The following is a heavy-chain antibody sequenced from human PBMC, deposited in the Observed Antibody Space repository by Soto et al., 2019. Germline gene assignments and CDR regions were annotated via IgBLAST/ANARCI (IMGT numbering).Heavy chain of an antibody. Sequence: QVQLQQWGAGLLKPSETLSLTCAVYGGSFSGYYWSWIRQPPGKGLEWIGESNHVGSTNYNPSLKSRVTMSVDTSKNQFSLRLTSVTAADTAVYYCARVLIAGVTTDWGQGTLGIVSS. D-gene: IGHD5-18*01. J-gene: IGHJ4*02. CDR3: ARVLIAGVTTD. CDR2: SNHVGST. V-gene: IGHV4-34*01. CDR1: GGSFSGYY.